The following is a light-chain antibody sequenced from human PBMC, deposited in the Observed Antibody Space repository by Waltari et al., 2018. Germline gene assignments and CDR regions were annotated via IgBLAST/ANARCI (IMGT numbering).Light chain of an antibody. CDR3: QQHNSYPPT. V-gene: IGKV1-12*01. CDR2: ATS. CDR1: QGISNW. J-gene: IGKJ1*01. Sequence: DIHMTQYQSSLSASVGDRVTITCQASQGISNWLAWYQQKPGKAPRLLIFATSNLQTGVPSRFSGRGSGTEFTLTISSLQPEDFATYYCQQHNSYPPTFGQGTEVEI.